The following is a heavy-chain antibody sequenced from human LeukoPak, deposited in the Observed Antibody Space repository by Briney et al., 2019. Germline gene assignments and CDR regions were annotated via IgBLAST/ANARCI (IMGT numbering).Heavy chain of an antibody. CDR2: IYYSGTT. D-gene: IGHD3-9*01. CDR1: GGSISSYY. V-gene: IGHV4-59*08. J-gene: IGHJ5*02. Sequence: SETLSLTCTVSGGSISSYYWSWIRQPPGKGLEWIGYIYYSGTTNYNPSLESRVTISVDTSKNQFSLNLSSVTAADTAVYYCGGHSDILTGYPSAPFDPWGQGTLVTVSS. CDR3: GGHSDILTGYPSAPFDP.